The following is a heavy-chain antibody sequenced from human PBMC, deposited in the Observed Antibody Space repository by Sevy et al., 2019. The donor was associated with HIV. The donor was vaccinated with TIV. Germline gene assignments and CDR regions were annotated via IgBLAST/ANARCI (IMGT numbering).Heavy chain of an antibody. Sequence: GGSLRLSCAASGFTFSSYAMHWVRQAPGKGLEWVAVISYDGSNKYYADSVKGRFTIPRDNSKNTLYLQMNSLRAEDTAVYYYARAPNYYYYDIDVWGQGTTVTVSS. CDR1: GFTFSSYA. CDR3: ARAPNYYYYDIDV. J-gene: IGHJ6*02. CDR2: ISYDGSNK. V-gene: IGHV3-30-3*01.